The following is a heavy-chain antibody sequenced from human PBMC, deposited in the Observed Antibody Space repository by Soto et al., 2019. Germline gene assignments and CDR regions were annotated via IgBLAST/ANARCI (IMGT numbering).Heavy chain of an antibody. CDR3: AKDLNSYSSSPIPYYFDY. CDR1: GFTFSSYA. D-gene: IGHD6-6*01. Sequence: GGSLRLSCAASGFTFSSYAMSWVRQAPGKGLEWVSAISGSGGSTYYADSVKGQFTISRDNSKNTLYLQMNSLRAEDTAVYYCAKDLNSYSSSPIPYYFDYWGQGTLVTVSS. J-gene: IGHJ4*02. CDR2: ISGSGGST. V-gene: IGHV3-23*01.